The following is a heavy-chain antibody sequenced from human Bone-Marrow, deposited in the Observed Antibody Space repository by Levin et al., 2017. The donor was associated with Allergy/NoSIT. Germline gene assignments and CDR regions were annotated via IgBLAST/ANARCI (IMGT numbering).Heavy chain of an antibody. CDR2: INTDGRST. D-gene: IGHD4-17*01. Sequence: GGSLRLSCAASGFTFSSYWMHWVRQTPEKELAWVSRINTDGRSTSYADSVKGRFTISRDNAKNTLYLEMNSLRAEDTAVYYCARTTTTSSPNWYFDLWGRGTLVTVSS. J-gene: IGHJ2*01. V-gene: IGHV3-74*01. CDR1: GFTFSSYW. CDR3: ARTTTTSSPNWYFDL.